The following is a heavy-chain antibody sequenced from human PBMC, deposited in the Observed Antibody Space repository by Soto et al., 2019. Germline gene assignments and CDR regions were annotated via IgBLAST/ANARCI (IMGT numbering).Heavy chain of an antibody. D-gene: IGHD3-16*01. V-gene: IGHV1-18*01. CDR3: ARGGTPIDC. CDR2: ISAYNGNT. J-gene: IGHJ4*02. CDR1: GYTFTNFG. Sequence: QVQLVQSGAEVKKPGASVKVSCKASGYTFTNFGISWVRQAPGQGLEWMGWISAYNGNTNYAQKFQGRVTMTTDTSTRTAYMAVRSLRFDGTAVYYCARGGTPIDCWGQGTLVSVSS.